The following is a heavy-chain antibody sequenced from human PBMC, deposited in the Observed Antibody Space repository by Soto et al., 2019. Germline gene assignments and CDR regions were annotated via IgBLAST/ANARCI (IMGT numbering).Heavy chain of an antibody. V-gene: IGHV4-39*01. J-gene: IGHJ3*02. CDR3: ARRSGGAPSGIDDAFDI. CDR1: GGSISSSSYY. D-gene: IGHD3-10*01. CDR2: IYYSGST. Sequence: QLQLQESGPGLVKPSETLSLTCTVSGGSISSSSYYWGWIRQPPGKGLEWIGSIYYSGSTYYNPSLKSRVTIAVDTSKNQFSLKLSSVTAADTAVYYCARRSGGAPSGIDDAFDIWGQGTMVTVSS.